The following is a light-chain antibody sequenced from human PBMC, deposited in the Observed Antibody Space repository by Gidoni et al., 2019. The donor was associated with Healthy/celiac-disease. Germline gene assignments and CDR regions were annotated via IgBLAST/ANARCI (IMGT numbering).Light chain of an antibody. CDR1: KLGDKY. Sequence: SYELTQPPSVSVSPGQTASITCSGDKLGDKYPCWYQQKPGQSPVLVIYQDSKRPSGIPERFSCSNPGNTATLTISGTQAMDEADYYCQAWDSSVVFGGGTKLTVL. CDR2: QDS. V-gene: IGLV3-1*01. J-gene: IGLJ2*01. CDR3: QAWDSSVV.